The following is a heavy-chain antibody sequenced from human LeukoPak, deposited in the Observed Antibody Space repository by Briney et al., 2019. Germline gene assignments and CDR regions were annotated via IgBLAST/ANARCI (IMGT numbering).Heavy chain of an antibody. CDR3: ARDRGGGGMEDAFDI. V-gene: IGHV3-21*01. J-gene: IGHJ3*02. CDR1: GVTFSSYS. Sequence: GGSLRLSCAASGVTFSSYSMNWVRQAPGKGLEWVSSISSSSSYIYYADSVKGRFTISRDNAKNSLYLQMNSLRAEDTAVYYCARDRGGGGMEDAFDIWGQGTMVTVSS. D-gene: IGHD2-21*01. CDR2: ISSSSSYI.